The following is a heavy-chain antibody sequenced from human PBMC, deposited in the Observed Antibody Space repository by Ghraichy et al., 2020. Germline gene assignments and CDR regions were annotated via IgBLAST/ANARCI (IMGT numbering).Heavy chain of an antibody. J-gene: IGHJ5*02. CDR3: ARDRANYDSSGS. CDR2: ISAYNGNT. Sequence: ASVKVSCKASGYTFTSYGISWVRQAPGQVLEWMGWISAYNGNTNYAQKLQGRVTMTTDTSTSTAYMELRSLRSDDTAVYYCARDRANYDSSGSWGQGTLVTVSS. CDR1: GYTFTSYG. D-gene: IGHD3-22*01. V-gene: IGHV1-18*04.